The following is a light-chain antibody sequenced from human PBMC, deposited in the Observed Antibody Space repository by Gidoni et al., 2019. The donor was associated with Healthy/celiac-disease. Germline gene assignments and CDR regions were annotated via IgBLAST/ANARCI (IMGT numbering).Light chain of an antibody. V-gene: IGLV3-9*01. CDR3: QVWDSSTVV. CDR2: RDS. CDR1: NIGSKN. J-gene: IGLJ2*01. Sequence: SYDLTQPLSVSVSLGQTARITCGGNNIGSKNVHWYQQKPGQAPVLVIYRDSNRPSGILERFSGSNSGNTATLTISRAQAGDEADYYCQVWDSSTVVFGGGTKLTVL.